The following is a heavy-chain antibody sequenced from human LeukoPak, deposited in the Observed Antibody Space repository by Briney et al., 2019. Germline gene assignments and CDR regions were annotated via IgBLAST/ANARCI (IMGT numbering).Heavy chain of an antibody. CDR3: ARALEAAAGRRAAMMGD. CDR1: GYTFTGYY. J-gene: IGHJ4*02. V-gene: IGHV1-46*01. D-gene: IGHD2-15*01. CDR2: INPSGGSA. Sequence: GASVKVSCKASGYTFTGYYIHWVRQAPGQRLEWMGIINPSGGSASYAQKFQGRVTMTRDMSTSTVYMEVSSLRSEDTAVYYCARALEAAAGRRAAMMGDWGQGTLVTVSS.